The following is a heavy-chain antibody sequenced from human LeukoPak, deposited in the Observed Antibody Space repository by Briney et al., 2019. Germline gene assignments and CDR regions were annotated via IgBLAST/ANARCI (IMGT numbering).Heavy chain of an antibody. CDR2: ISSSSDYI. D-gene: IGHD3-22*01. J-gene: IGHJ4*02. V-gene: IGHV3-21*04. Sequence: GGSLRLSCAASGFTFSIYSMNWVRQAPGKGLEWVSCISSSSDYIYYADSVKGRFTVSRDNAKNSLYLQMNSLRAEDTAVYYCAKDSMIVGQLDYWGQGTLVTVSS. CDR1: GFTFSIYS. CDR3: AKDSMIVGQLDY.